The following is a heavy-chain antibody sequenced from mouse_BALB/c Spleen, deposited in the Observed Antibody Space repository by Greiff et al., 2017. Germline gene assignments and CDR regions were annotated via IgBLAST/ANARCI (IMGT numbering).Heavy chain of an antibody. D-gene: IGHD2-3*01. CDR1: GFTFSSYA. CDR2: ISSGGST. CDR3: ARGDGYYDYAMDY. Sequence: DVMLVESGGGLVKPGGSLKLSCAASGFTFSSYAMSWVRQTPEKRLEWVASISSGGSTYYPDSVKGRFTISRDNARNILYLQMSSLRSEDTAMYYCARGDGYYDYAMDYWGQGTSVTVSS. J-gene: IGHJ4*01. V-gene: IGHV5-6-5*01.